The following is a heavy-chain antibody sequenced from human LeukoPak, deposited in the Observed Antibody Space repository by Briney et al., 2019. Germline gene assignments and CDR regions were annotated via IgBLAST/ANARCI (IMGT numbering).Heavy chain of an antibody. Sequence: SETLSLTCTVSGSSISSSSYYWGWIRQPPGKGLEWIGSIYYSGSTYYNPSLKSRVTISVDTSKNQFSLKLSSVTAADTAVYYCARHLGVVETITWFDPWGQGTLVTVSS. CDR2: IYYSGST. CDR3: ARHLGVVETITWFDP. V-gene: IGHV4-39*01. D-gene: IGHD3-22*01. J-gene: IGHJ5*02. CDR1: GSSISSSSYY.